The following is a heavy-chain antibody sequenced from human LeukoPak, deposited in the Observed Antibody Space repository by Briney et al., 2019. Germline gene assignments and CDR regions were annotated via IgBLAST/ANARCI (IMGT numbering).Heavy chain of an antibody. CDR3: ARTFRRDGYNFFDY. D-gene: IGHD5-24*01. Sequence: GASVKVSCKASGGTFSSYAISWVRQAPGQGLDWMGGIIPIFGTANYAQKFQGRVTITADESTSTAYVELSSLRSEDTAVYYCARTFRRDGYNFFDYWGQGTLVTVSS. V-gene: IGHV1-69*13. CDR2: IIPIFGTA. J-gene: IGHJ4*02. CDR1: GGTFSSYA.